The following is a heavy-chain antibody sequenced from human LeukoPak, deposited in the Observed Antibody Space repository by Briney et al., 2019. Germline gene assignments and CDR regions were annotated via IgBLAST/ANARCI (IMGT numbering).Heavy chain of an antibody. D-gene: IGHD2-15*01. V-gene: IGHV4-34*01. CDR1: GGSFSGYY. J-gene: IGHJ2*01. Sequence: SETLSLTCAVYGGSFSGYYWSWIRQPPGKGLEWIGEINHSGSTNYNPSLKSRVTISVDTSKNQLSLKLSSVTAADTAVYYCARQGYCSGGSCYGSRPYWYFDLWGRGTLVTVSS. CDR3: ARQGYCSGGSCYGSRPYWYFDL. CDR2: INHSGST.